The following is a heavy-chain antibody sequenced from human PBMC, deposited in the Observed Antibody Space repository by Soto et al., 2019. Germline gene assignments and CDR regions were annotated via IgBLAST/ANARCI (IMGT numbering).Heavy chain of an antibody. D-gene: IGHD3-16*01. CDR2: ITQDGSER. CDR3: VCGGNFFVY. V-gene: IGHV3-7*01. J-gene: IGHJ4*02. Sequence: EVQLVESGGGLVQPGGSLRLPCAASGFTFSTYWMTWVRQPPGKGLEWVASITQDGSERYYVDSVRGRFTISRDNAKNSLYLQMNSLRAEDTAVYYCVCGGNFFVYWGQGTLVTVSP. CDR1: GFTFSTYW.